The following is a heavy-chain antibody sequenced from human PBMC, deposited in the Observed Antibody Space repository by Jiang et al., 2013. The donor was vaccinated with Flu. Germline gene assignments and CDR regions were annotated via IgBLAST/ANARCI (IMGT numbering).Heavy chain of an antibody. CDR1: GGSISSSSYY. CDR3: ARALTPLGAFDI. Sequence: PGLVKPSETLSLTCTVSGGSISSSSYYWGWIRQPPGKGLEWIGSIYYSGSTYYNPSLKSRVTISVDTSKNQFSLKLSSVTAADTAVYYCARALTPLGAFDIWGQGTMVTVSS. CDR2: IYYSGST. V-gene: IGHV4-39*01. J-gene: IGHJ3*02. D-gene: IGHD7-27*01.